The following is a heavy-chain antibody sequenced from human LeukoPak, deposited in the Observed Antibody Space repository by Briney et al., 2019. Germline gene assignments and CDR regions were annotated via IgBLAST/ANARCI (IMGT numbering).Heavy chain of an antibody. CDR2: ISSSSSYI. CDR1: GFTFSNYY. V-gene: IGHV3-21*04. D-gene: IGHD1-26*01. CDR3: AKIAETSGSYGQGYDY. J-gene: IGHJ4*02. Sequence: GGSLRLSCAASGFTFSNYYMNWVRQAPGKGLEWVSSISSSSSYIYYADSVKGRFTISRDNSKNTLYLQMNSLRAEDTAVYYCAKIAETSGSYGQGYDYWGQGTLVTVSS.